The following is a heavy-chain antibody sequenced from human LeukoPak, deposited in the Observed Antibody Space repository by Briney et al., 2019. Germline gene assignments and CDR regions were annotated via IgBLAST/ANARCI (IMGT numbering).Heavy chain of an antibody. V-gene: IGHV4-34*01. J-gene: IGHJ4*02. CDR2: INHSGST. Sequence: SETLSLTCAVYGGSFSGYYWSWIRQPPGKGLEWIGEINHSGSTNYNPSLKSRVTISVDTSKNQFSLKLSSVTAADTAVYYCASRSLGYCSSTSCLGGYWGQGTLVTVSS. CDR3: ASRSLGYCSSTSCLGGY. D-gene: IGHD2-2*01. CDR1: GGSFSGYY.